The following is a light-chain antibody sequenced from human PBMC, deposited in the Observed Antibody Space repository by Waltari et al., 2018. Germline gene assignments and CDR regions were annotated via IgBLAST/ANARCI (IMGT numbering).Light chain of an antibody. Sequence: DIQLTQSPSSLSAAVGDRVTLTCQATQDIATSLIWFQQKPGKAPQLLIYDASSLQAGVPSRFSGTGSGTAFSFTITSLQPEDSATYYCQHYHSLPYTFGRGTKLQIK. CDR1: QDIATS. J-gene: IGKJ2*01. CDR2: DAS. V-gene: IGKV1-33*01. CDR3: QHYHSLPYT.